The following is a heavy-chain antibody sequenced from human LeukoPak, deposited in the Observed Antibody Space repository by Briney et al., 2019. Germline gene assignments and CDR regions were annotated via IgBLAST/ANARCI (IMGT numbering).Heavy chain of an antibody. D-gene: IGHD3-10*01. CDR2: INHSGST. V-gene: IGHV4-34*01. J-gene: IGHJ4*02. Sequence: SETLSLTCAVYGGSFSGYYWSWIRQPPGKGLEWIGEINHSGSTKYNPSLKSRVTISVETSKNQFSLKLSSVTAADTAVYYCARSSSSGNYYGSGSYPFDYWGQGTLVTVSS. CDR1: GGSFSGYY. CDR3: ARSSSSGNYYGSGSYPFDY.